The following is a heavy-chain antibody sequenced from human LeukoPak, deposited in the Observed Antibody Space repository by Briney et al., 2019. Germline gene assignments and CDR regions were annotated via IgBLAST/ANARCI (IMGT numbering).Heavy chain of an antibody. V-gene: IGHV2-70*11. J-gene: IGHJ4*02. D-gene: IGHD1-1*01. CDR2: IDWDDAK. Sequence: SGPTLVNPTQTLTLTCTFSGFSLSTSGMCVTWIRQPPGKPLEWLARIDWDDAKYYSTSLKTRLTISKDTSINQVVLTMTSMDPVDTATYYCARMISVGNWNFDYWGQGTLVTVSS. CDR3: ARMISVGNWNFDY. CDR1: GFSLSTSGMC.